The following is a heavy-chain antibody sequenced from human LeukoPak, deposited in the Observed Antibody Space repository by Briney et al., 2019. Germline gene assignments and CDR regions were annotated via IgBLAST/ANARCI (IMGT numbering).Heavy chain of an antibody. CDR1: GGSFSDYY. V-gene: IGHV4-34*01. Sequence: SETLSLTCAVCGGSFSDYYWSWIRQPPGKGLEWIGEINHSGSTNYNPSLKSRVTISVDTSKNQFSLKLSSVTAADTAVYYCARGSITMIAFDYWGQGTLVTVSS. D-gene: IGHD3-22*01. J-gene: IGHJ4*02. CDR2: INHSGST. CDR3: ARGSITMIAFDY.